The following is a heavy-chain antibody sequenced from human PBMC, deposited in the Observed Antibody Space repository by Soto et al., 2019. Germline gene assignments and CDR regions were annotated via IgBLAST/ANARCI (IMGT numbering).Heavy chain of an antibody. J-gene: IGHJ4*02. CDR1: GFIFSRYS. CDR3: ARGSPFIGLAY. CDR2: IGTSGSYI. Sequence: GGSLRLSCAVSGFIFSRYSMNWVRQAPGKGLEWVSSIGTSGSYIYDTDSVKGRFTISRDNTKDSLYLQMNSLRAEDTAIYYSARGSPFIGLAYWGQG. D-gene: IGHD3-16*02. V-gene: IGHV3-21*01.